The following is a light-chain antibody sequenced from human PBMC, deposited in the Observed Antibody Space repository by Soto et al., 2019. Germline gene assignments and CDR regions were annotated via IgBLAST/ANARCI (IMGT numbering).Light chain of an antibody. CDR3: QSYDSSLRGWI. J-gene: IGLJ2*01. CDR2: GIS. CDR1: SSNIGAGYD. V-gene: IGLV1-40*01. Sequence: QAVVTQPPSVSGAPGQRVTISCTGSSSNIGAGYDVNWYQQLPGTAPKLFIYGISNRPSGVPDRFSGSKSGTSASLAITGLQAEDEADYYCQSYDSSLRGWIFGGGTKLTVL.